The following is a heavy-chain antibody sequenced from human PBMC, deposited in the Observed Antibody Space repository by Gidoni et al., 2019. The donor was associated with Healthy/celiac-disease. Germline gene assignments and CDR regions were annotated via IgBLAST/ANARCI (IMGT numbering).Heavy chain of an antibody. Sequence: QVQLQESGPGLVKPSQTLSLTCTVSGGSISSGRYYWCWIRQPAGKGLEWIGRIYTSGSTNYNPSLKSRVTISVDTSKNQFSLKLSSVTAADTAVYYCARAPRPFSSSSPGPGNWFDPWGQGTLVTVSS. J-gene: IGHJ5*02. D-gene: IGHD6-6*01. CDR3: ARAPRPFSSSSPGPGNWFDP. V-gene: IGHV4-61*02. CDR1: GGSISSGRYY. CDR2: IYTSGST.